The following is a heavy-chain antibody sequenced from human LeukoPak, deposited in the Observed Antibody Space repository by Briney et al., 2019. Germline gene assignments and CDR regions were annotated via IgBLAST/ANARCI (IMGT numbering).Heavy chain of an antibody. V-gene: IGHV3-21*01. J-gene: IGHJ4*02. Sequence: GGSLRLSCAASGFTFGSYSMNWVRQPPGKGLEWVSSITRSSIYIYYADSVKGRFTISRDNAKKSLYLQMNSLRAEDTAVYYCAKDKYYYGSGSLAFDYWGQGTLVTVSS. CDR3: AKDKYYYGSGSLAFDY. CDR1: GFTFGSYS. D-gene: IGHD3-10*01. CDR2: ITRSSIYI.